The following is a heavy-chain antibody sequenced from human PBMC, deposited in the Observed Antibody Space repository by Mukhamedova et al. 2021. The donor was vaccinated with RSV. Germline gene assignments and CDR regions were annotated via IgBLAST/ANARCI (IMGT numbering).Heavy chain of an antibody. V-gene: IGHV3-30*04. Sequence: TFSSYAMHWVRQAPGKGLEWVVVISYDGSNKYYADSVKGRFTISRDNSKNTLYLQMNSLRAEDTAVYYCASGYSYGRDYWGQGTL. CDR2: ISYDGSNK. CDR3: ASGYSYGRDY. CDR1: TFSSYA. D-gene: IGHD5-18*01. J-gene: IGHJ4*02.